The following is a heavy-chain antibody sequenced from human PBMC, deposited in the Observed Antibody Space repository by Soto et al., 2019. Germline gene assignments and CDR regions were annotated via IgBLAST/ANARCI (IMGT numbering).Heavy chain of an antibody. Sequence: QVQLVQSGAEVKKPGASVKVSCKASGYTFTSYGISWVRQAPGQGLEWRGWVSAYNGNTNYAQKIQGRVTMTTDTATSTAYMELRSLRSDDTAVYCCATSGELYSLDYLGQGTLVTVSS. CDR3: ATSGELYSLDY. J-gene: IGHJ4*02. CDR1: GYTFTSYG. CDR2: VSAYNGNT. D-gene: IGHD3-10*01. V-gene: IGHV1-18*01.